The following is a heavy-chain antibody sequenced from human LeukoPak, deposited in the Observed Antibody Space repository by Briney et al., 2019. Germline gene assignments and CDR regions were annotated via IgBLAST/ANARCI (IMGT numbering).Heavy chain of an antibody. CDR3: AKGSSIVATILGY. V-gene: IGHV3-30*18. Sequence: GGSLRLSCAASGFTFSSYGMHWFRQAPGKGLEWVAVISYDGSNKYYADSVKGRFTISRDNSKNTLYLQMNSLRAEDTAVYYCAKGSSIVATILGYWGQGTLVTVSS. D-gene: IGHD5-12*01. J-gene: IGHJ4*02. CDR1: GFTFSSYG. CDR2: ISYDGSNK.